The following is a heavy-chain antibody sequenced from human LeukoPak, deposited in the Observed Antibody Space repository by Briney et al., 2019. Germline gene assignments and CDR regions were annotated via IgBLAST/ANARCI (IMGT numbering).Heavy chain of an antibody. CDR1: GGTFSSYA. V-gene: IGHV1-69*06. D-gene: IGHD2-2*01. CDR2: IIPIFGTA. J-gene: IGHJ6*04. Sequence: GSSVKVSCKASGGTFSSYAISWVRQAPGQGLEWMGGIIPIFGTANYAQKFQGRVTITADKSTSTAYMELSSLRSEDTAVYYCASSGVPAAYCYYGMDVWGKGTTVTVSS. CDR3: ASSGVPAAYCYYGMDV.